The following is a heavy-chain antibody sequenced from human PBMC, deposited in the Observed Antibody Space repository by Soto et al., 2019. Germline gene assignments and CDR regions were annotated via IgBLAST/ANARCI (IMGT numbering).Heavy chain of an antibody. CDR3: ARGTSGWPPEH. D-gene: IGHD2-2*01. CDR2: VNGVNGNT. J-gene: IGHJ1*01. Sequence: QVQLVQSGAEEKKPGASVKVSCKPSGYSINTYAMQWVRQAPGQGLEWMGWVNGVNGNTKYSEKFQGRVTITRDTSASAAYMELSSLRSEDTAMYYCARGTSGWPPEHWGQGTLVTVSS. CDR1: GYSINTYA. V-gene: IGHV1-3*05.